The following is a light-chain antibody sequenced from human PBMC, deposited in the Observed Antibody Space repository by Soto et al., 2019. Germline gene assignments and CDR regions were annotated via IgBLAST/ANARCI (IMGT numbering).Light chain of an antibody. Sequence: EIVLTQSPGTLSLSPGERATLSCRASQSVSSNLAWYQQKPGQAPRLLIYGASTRATGIPARFSGSGSGTEFTLTISSLQSEDFAVYYCHQYYNWPPYTFGQGTKVDNK. CDR1: QSVSSN. V-gene: IGKV3-15*01. CDR3: HQYYNWPPYT. J-gene: IGKJ1*01. CDR2: GAS.